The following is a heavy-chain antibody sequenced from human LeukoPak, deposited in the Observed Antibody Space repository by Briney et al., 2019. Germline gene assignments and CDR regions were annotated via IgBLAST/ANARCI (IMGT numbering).Heavy chain of an antibody. J-gene: IGHJ4*02. CDR3: ARHDKGYSGYVTLDY. Sequence: GESLKISCKGSGYSFTSYWIGWVRQMPGKGLEWMGIINPGYSDIRYSPSFQGQVTISAAKSISTAYLQWSSLKASDTAIYYCARHDKGYSGYVTLDYWGQGTLVTVSS. CDR1: GYSFTSYW. V-gene: IGHV5-51*01. CDR2: INPGYSDI. D-gene: IGHD5-12*01.